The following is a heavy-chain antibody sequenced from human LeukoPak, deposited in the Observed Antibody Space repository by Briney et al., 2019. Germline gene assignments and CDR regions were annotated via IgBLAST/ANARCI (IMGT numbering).Heavy chain of an antibody. D-gene: IGHD2-15*01. V-gene: IGHV1-2*02. CDR1: GYTFTGYY. CDR3: ARVFSVLLPPSGY. J-gene: IGHJ4*02. Sequence: ASVKVSYKASGYTFTGYYMHWVRQAPGQGLEWMGWINPNSGGTNYAQKFQGRVTMTRDTSISTAYMELSRLRSDDTAVYYCARVFSVLLPPSGYWGQGTLVTVSS. CDR2: INPNSGGT.